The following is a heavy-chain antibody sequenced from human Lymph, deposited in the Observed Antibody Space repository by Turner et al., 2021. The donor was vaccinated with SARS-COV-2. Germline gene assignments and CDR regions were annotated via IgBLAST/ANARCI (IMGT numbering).Heavy chain of an antibody. CDR2: ISAILGKA. D-gene: IGHD1-26*01. V-gene: IGHV1-69*04. Sequence: QVQLAPSGAAVKKPGSSVKVPCKASGGTFSTYALNWVRQAPGQWLEWMGRISAILGKANYAQKLQGRVTITADKSTSTAYMELSSLRSEDTAVYCCARGRLYSYSESYYSWFDPWGQGTLVTVSS. J-gene: IGHJ5*02. CDR3: ARGRLYSYSESYYSWFDP. CDR1: GGTFSTYA.